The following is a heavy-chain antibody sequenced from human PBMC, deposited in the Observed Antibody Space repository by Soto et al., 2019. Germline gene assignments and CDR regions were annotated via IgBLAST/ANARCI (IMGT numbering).Heavy chain of an antibody. D-gene: IGHD2-2*01. Sequence: GGSLRLSCAASGFTFSSYAMHWVRQAPGKGLEWVAVISYDGSNKYYADSVKGRFTTSRDNSKNTLYLQMNSLRAEDTAVYYWARGPSSLTSFDDWGRGTLVTVSS. J-gene: IGHJ4*02. CDR1: GFTFSSYA. CDR2: ISYDGSNK. CDR3: ARGPSSLTSFDD. V-gene: IGHV3-30-3*01.